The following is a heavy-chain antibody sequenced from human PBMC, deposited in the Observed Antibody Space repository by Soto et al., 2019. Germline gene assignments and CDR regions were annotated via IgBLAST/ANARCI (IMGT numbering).Heavy chain of an antibody. Sequence: SETLSLTCTVSGGSVSTSTYYWIWIRQPPGKGLEWIGYIYYSGSTNYNPSLKSRLTISVDTSKNQFSLKLTSVTAADTAVYYCARGLVRGVHYYYYGLDVWGQGTTVTVSS. CDR2: IYYSGST. V-gene: IGHV4-61*01. CDR1: GGSVSTSTYY. J-gene: IGHJ6*02. CDR3: ARGLVRGVHYYYYGLDV. D-gene: IGHD3-10*01.